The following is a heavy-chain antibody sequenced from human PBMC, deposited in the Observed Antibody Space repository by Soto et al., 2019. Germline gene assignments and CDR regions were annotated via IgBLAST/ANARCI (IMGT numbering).Heavy chain of an antibody. Sequence: TSETLSLTCTVSGGSISSGGYYWSWIRQHPGKGLEWIGYIYYSGSTYYNPSLKSRVTISVDTSKNQFSLKLSSVTAADTAVYYCARKGDCSGGSCYYYFDYWGQGTLVTVSS. J-gene: IGHJ4*02. V-gene: IGHV4-31*03. D-gene: IGHD2-15*01. CDR1: GGSISSGGYY. CDR2: IYYSGST. CDR3: ARKGDCSGGSCYYYFDY.